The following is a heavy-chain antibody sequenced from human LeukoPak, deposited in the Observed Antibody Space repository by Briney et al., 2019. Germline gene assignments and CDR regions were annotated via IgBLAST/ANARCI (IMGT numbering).Heavy chain of an antibody. Sequence: PGGSLRLSCAASGFTFSATYMTWISQAPGKGLEWVSVLYSSGRTYYSDSVKGRFTISRDYVKNTLSLQMNGLRVEDTAVHYCARGGPRRGEGYFFDYWGQGTLVTVSS. CDR3: ARGGPRRGEGYFFDY. CDR2: LYSSGRT. J-gene: IGHJ4*02. CDR1: GFTFSATY. D-gene: IGHD5-24*01. V-gene: IGHV3-53*01.